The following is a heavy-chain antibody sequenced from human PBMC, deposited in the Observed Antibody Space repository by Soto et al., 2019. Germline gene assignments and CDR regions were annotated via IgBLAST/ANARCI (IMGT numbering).Heavy chain of an antibody. Sequence: EASVKVSCKASEADFSYFYIHWVRQAPGQGLEWMGWISAYNGNTNHAQKLQGRVTMTTDTSTSTAYMELRSLRSDDTAVYYCARDGVIPFDYWGQGTLVTVSS. D-gene: IGHD2-21*01. CDR2: ISAYNGNT. J-gene: IGHJ4*02. CDR1: EADFSYFY. CDR3: ARDGVIPFDY. V-gene: IGHV1-18*04.